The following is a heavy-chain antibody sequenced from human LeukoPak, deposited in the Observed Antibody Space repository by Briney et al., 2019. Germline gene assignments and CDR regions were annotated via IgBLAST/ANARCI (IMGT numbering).Heavy chain of an antibody. CDR2: ISGSGGST. V-gene: IGHV3-23*01. Sequence: GGSLRLSCAASGFTFSSYAMSWVRQAPGKGLEWVSAISGSGGSTYYADSVKGRFTISRDNSKNTLYLQMNSLRAEDTAVYYCAKDKSPPYYYGMDVWGKGTTVTVSS. J-gene: IGHJ6*04. CDR1: GFTFSSYA. CDR3: AKDKSPPYYYGMDV.